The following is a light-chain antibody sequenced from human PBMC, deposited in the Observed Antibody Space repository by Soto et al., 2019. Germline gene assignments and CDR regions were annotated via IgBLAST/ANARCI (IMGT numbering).Light chain of an antibody. V-gene: IGKV1-5*03. CDR3: QQYSRPSRLT. Sequence: DIQMTQSPSTLSASVGDRVTITCRASQSISDWLAWYQQKPGKAPKLLIYKASSLESGVPSRFSGSGSGTEFTLTISSLQPDDFATYYCQQYSRPSRLTFGEGTKVETK. CDR2: KAS. CDR1: QSISDW. J-gene: IGKJ4*01.